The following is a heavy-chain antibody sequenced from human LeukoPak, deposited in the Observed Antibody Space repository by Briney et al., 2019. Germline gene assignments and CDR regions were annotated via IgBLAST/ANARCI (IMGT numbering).Heavy chain of an antibody. CDR2: ISGSGGST. CDR3: AKDQAPGGSCPIFGY. D-gene: IGHD2-15*01. V-gene: IGHV3-23*01. J-gene: IGHJ4*02. Sequence: GGSLRLSCAASGFTFSSYGMSWVRQAPGKGLEWVSAISGSGGSTYYADAVKGRFTISRDNSKNTLYLQMNSLRAEDTAVYYCAKDQAPGGSCPIFGYWGQGTLVTVSS. CDR1: GFTFSSYG.